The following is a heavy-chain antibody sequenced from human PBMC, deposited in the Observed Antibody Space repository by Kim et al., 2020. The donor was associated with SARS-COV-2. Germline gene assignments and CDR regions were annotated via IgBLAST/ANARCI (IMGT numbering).Heavy chain of an antibody. CDR2: ISGSGGST. CDR1: GFTFSSYA. J-gene: IGHJ4*02. V-gene: IGHV3-23*01. CDR3: AKAKSDDFWSGYSGRYYFDY. Sequence: GGSLRLSCAASGFTFSSYAMSWVRQAPGKGLEWVSAISGSGGSTYYADSVKGRFTISRDNSKNTLYLQMNSLRAEDTAVYYCAKAKSDDFWSGYSGRYYFDYWGQGTLVTVSS. D-gene: IGHD3-3*01.